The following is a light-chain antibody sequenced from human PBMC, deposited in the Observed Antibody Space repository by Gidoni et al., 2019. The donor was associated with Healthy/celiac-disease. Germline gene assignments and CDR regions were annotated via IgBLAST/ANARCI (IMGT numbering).Light chain of an antibody. CDR1: QSLLHSNGYQY. Sequence: DIVMTQSPLSLPVTPGEPASISCRSSQSLLHSNGYQYLDWYLQKPGQSPQLLLYLVSNRASGVPDRFCGSGSGTDFILKISRVDADDVGVYYCMQALQTPLTFGGGTKVEIK. J-gene: IGKJ4*01. CDR2: LVS. V-gene: IGKV2-28*01. CDR3: MQALQTPLT.